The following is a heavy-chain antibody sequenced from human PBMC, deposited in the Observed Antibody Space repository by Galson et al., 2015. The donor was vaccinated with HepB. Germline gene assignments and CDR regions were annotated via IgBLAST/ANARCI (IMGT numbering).Heavy chain of an antibody. V-gene: IGHV3-23*01. CDR3: AREGLYYDFWSGYYGGGYFDY. CDR2: ISGSGGST. D-gene: IGHD3-3*01. CDR1: GFTFSSYA. J-gene: IGHJ4*02. Sequence: SLRLSCAASGFTFSSYAMSWVRQAPGKGLEWVSAISGSGGSTYYPDSVKGRFTISRDNSKNTLYLQMNSLRAEDTAVYYCAREGLYYDFWSGYYGGGYFDYWGQGTLVTVSS.